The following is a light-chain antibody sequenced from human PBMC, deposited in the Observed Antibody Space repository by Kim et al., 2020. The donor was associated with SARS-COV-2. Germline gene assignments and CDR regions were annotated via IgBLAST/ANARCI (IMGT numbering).Light chain of an antibody. CDR3: QQFGSSPYT. V-gene: IGKV3-20*01. CDR2: GAS. Sequence: LSQGDRATLSCRASQSVSSTYFALYQQKPGQAPRLRIYGASSRATVIPDRFSGSGDGTDFPLTISRLEPEDFAVYYCQQFGSSPYTFGQGTKLEI. CDR1: QSVSSTY. J-gene: IGKJ2*01.